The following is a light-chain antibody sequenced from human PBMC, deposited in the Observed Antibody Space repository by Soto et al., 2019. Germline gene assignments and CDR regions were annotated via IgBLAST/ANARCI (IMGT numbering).Light chain of an antibody. Sequence: QSALTHPASVSGSTGQSITISCTGTRSDVGGDNFVSWYQQHPGKAPKFIIYDVRNRPSGVSNRCSGSRSGNTASLNISGLQAEDEADYYCISYTSSSTVIFGGGTQLTVL. CDR3: ISYTSSSTVI. V-gene: IGLV2-14*03. CDR2: DVR. CDR1: RSDVGGDNF. J-gene: IGLJ2*01.